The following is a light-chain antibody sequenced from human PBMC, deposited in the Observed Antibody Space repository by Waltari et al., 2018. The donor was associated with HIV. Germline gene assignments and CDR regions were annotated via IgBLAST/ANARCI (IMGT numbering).Light chain of an antibody. CDR2: QDT. CDR1: KLGDKY. CDR3: QAWDSSTVV. V-gene: IGLV3-1*01. Sequence: SYELTQPPSVSVSPGQTASITSSGDKLGDKYACWYQQKPGQSPVLVIYQDTKRPAGIPGGFSGSNSGNTATLTISGTQTLDEADYYCQAWDSSTVVFGGGTKLTVL. J-gene: IGLJ2*01.